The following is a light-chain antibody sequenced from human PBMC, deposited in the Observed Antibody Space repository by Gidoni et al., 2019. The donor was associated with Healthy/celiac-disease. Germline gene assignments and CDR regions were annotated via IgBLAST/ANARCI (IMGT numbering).Light chain of an antibody. V-gene: IGKV3-20*01. Sequence: EIVLTPPPGTLSLSPGERATLSCSASQSVSSNYLAWDQQKPGQAPRLLIDGASSRATGIPDRFSGSGSGTDFTLTISRLEPEDFAVYYCQQYGSSPLLTFGGGTKVEIK. J-gene: IGKJ4*01. CDR1: QSVSSNY. CDR2: GAS. CDR3: QQYGSSPLLT.